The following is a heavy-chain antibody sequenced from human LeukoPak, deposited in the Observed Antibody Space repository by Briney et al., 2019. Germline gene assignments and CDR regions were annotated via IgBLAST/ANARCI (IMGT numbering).Heavy chain of an antibody. V-gene: IGHV3-48*03. CDR1: GFTFSSYE. J-gene: IGHJ6*04. Sequence: GGSLRLSCAASGFTFSSYEMNWVRQAPGKGLEGVSYISSSGSTIYYADSVKGRFTISRDNAKNSLYLQMNSLRAEDTAVYYCARAHYGSGSYFPLYYYGMDVWGKGTTVTVSS. CDR3: ARAHYGSGSYFPLYYYGMDV. D-gene: IGHD3-10*01. CDR2: ISSSGSTI.